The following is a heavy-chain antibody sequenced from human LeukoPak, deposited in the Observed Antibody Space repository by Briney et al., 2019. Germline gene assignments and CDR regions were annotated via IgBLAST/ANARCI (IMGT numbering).Heavy chain of an antibody. CDR1: GFTFSSYA. CDR3: AKDPSSSWFGDYFDY. V-gene: IGHV3-23*01. CDR2: ISGSGGST. D-gene: IGHD6-13*01. J-gene: IGHJ4*02. Sequence: GGSLRLSCAASGFTFSSYAMSWVRQAPGKGLEWVSTISGSGGSTYYEDSVKGRFTISRDNSKNTLYLQMNSLRAEDTAVYYCAKDPSSSWFGDYFDYWGQGTLVTVSS.